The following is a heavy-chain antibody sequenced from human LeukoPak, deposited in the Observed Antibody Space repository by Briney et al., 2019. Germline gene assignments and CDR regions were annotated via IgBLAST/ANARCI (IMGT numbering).Heavy chain of an antibody. CDR1: GGSISSYY. V-gene: IGHV4-59*08. J-gene: IGHJ4*02. Sequence: PSETLSLTCTVSGGSISSYYWSWIRQPPGKGLEWIGYIYYSGSTNYNPSLKSRVTISVDTSKNQFSLKLSSVTAADTAVYYCARQGDYYGSGSTLGYFDYWGQGTLVTVSS. CDR2: IYYSGST. CDR3: ARQGDYYGSGSTLGYFDY. D-gene: IGHD3-10*01.